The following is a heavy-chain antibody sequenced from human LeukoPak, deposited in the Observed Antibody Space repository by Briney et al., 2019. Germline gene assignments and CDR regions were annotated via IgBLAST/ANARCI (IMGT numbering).Heavy chain of an antibody. CDR3: ARSRRVYYDSSGLDP. CDR1: GYTFTSYY. Sequence: ASVKVSCKASGYTFTSYYMHWVRQAPGQGLEGMGIINPSGGSTSYAQKFQGRVTMTRDMSTSTVYMELSSLRSEDTAVYYCARSRRVYYDSSGLDPWGQGTLVTVSS. J-gene: IGHJ5*02. CDR2: INPSGGST. V-gene: IGHV1-46*01. D-gene: IGHD3-22*01.